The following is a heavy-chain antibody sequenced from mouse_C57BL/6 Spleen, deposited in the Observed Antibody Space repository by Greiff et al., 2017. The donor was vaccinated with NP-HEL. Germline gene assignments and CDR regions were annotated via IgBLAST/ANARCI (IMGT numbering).Heavy chain of an antibody. D-gene: IGHD1-1*01. CDR1: GFTFSDFY. J-gene: IGHJ4*01. CDR3: ARDHYYYGSSSYYAMDY. V-gene: IGHV7-1*01. Sequence: EVMLVESGGGLVQSGRSLRLSCATSGFTFSDFYMEWVRQAPGKGLEWIAASRNKANDYTTEYSASVKGRFIVSRDTSQSILYLQMNALRAEDTAIYYCARDHYYYGSSSYYAMDYWGQGTSVTVSS. CDR2: SRNKANDYTT.